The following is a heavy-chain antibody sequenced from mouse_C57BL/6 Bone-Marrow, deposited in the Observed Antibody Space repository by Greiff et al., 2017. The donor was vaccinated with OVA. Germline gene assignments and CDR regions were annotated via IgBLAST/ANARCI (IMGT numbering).Heavy chain of an antibody. J-gene: IGHJ4*01. Sequence: VQLKESGPSLVRPSQTLSLTCTATGFSITSDCYWFWIRQFPGNKLEFIGYTFYSGITYYNPSFKSRTYITSDTSKNQFSLKLSSVTTEDTATYDCAKDEGGYYAMDYWGQGTSVTVSS. CDR1: GFSITSDCY. CDR2: TFYSGIT. D-gene: IGHD1-1*02. V-gene: IGHV3-3*01. CDR3: AKDEGGYYAMDY.